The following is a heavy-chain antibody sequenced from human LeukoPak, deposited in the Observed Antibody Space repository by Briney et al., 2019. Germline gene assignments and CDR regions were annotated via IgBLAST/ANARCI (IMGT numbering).Heavy chain of an antibody. CDR2: IKPDGSDK. Sequence: GGSLILSCAASGFTFSSFWIYWVRQAPGKGLEWVANIKPDGSDKYYVDSVKGRFTISRDNSKKSLYLQMNSLRVEDTAVYYCVAKTFDMWGQGTMVTVSS. J-gene: IGHJ3*02. V-gene: IGHV3-7*02. CDR1: GFTFSSFW. CDR3: VAKTFDM.